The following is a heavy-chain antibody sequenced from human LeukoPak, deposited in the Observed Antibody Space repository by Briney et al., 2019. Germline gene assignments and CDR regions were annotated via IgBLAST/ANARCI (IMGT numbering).Heavy chain of an antibody. Sequence: XRWVRQAPGXGREWMXWINPNSGGTNYAQKFQGRVTMTRDTSISTAYMELSRLRSDDTAVCYCARSGYCSGGSCYISNYWGQGTLVTVSS. CDR2: INPNSGGT. J-gene: IGHJ4*02. V-gene: IGHV1-2*02. CDR3: ARSGYCSGGSCYISNY. D-gene: IGHD2-15*01.